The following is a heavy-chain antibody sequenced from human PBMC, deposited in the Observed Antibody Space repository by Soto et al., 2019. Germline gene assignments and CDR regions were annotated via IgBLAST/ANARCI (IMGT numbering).Heavy chain of an antibody. CDR2: ISSSSSTI. J-gene: IGHJ4*02. CDR3: ARDGGKKNSSGYYYVPSGSSYYFDY. Sequence: GGSLRLSCAASGFTFSSYSMNWVRQAPGKGLEWVSYISSSSSTIYYADSVKGRFTISRDNAKNSLYLQMNSLRDEDTAVYYWARDGGKKNSSGYYYVPSGSSYYFDYWGQGTLVTVSS. CDR1: GFTFSSYS. V-gene: IGHV3-48*02. D-gene: IGHD3-22*01.